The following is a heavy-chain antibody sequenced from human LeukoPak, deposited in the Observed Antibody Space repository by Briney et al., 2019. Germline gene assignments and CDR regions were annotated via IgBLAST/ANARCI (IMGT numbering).Heavy chain of an antibody. D-gene: IGHD6-19*01. V-gene: IGHV3-21*01. J-gene: IGHJ6*03. CDR2: ISSSSSYI. Sequence: GGSLRLSCAASGFTFSSYSMNRVRQAPGKWLEWVSSISSSSSYIYYADSVKGRFTISRDNAKNSLYLQMNSLRAEDTAVYYCARESDSSGWYEHYYYYMDVWGKGTTVTISS. CDR3: ARESDSSGWYEHYYYYMDV. CDR1: GFTFSSYS.